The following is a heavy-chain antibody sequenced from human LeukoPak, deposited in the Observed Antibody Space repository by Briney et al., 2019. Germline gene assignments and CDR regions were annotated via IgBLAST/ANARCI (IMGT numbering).Heavy chain of an antibody. CDR3: AREGVHGAFDI. CDR2: ISSGGSTI. Sequence: GGSLRLSCAASGFTFSSYEMNWVRRAPGKGLEWVSYISSGGSTIYYADSVKGRFTISRDNSKNTLYLQMNSPRAEDTAVYYCAREGVHGAFDIWGQGTMVTVSS. V-gene: IGHV3-48*03. CDR1: GFTFSSYE. D-gene: IGHD4/OR15-4a*01. J-gene: IGHJ3*02.